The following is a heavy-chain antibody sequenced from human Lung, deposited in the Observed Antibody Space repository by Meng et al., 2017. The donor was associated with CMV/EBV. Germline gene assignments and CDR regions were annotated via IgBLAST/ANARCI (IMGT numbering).Heavy chain of an antibody. Sequence: ASVNVSRKSSGYTLTSYDMNWVRQATGQGLEWMGWMNPNSGNTGYVQKFQGRVTITRNTSISTAYMELSSLRSEDTAVYYCARATPLGYCSSTSCYTQDAYYGMDVWGQGTTVTVSS. CDR3: ARATPLGYCSSTSCYTQDAYYGMDV. J-gene: IGHJ6*02. D-gene: IGHD2-2*02. CDR1: GYTLTSYD. V-gene: IGHV1-8*03. CDR2: MNPNSGNT.